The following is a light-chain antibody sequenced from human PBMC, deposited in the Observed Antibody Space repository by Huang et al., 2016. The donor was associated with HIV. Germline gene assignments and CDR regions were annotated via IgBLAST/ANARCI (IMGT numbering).Light chain of an antibody. V-gene: IGKV3-15*01. CDR3: QHYRVWPPVYT. J-gene: IGKJ2*01. CDR1: QTVSSN. CDR2: ASS. Sequence: EIVMTQSPATLSVSPGERATLSCRASQTVSSNLAWSHQKPGQAPRLLIYASSTRATEIPARFRGSGSVTEFTLTISSRQSEDFAVYYCQHYRVWPPVYTFGQGTKLEIK.